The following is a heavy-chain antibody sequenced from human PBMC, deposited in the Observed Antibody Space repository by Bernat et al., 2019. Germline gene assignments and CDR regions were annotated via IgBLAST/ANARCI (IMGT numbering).Heavy chain of an antibody. CDR3: AKAPRSGYYAQYFQH. CDR1: GFTFDDYA. D-gene: IGHD3-22*01. J-gene: IGHJ1*01. CDR2: ISGDGGST. V-gene: IGHV3-43*02. Sequence: EVQLVESGGGVVQPGGSPRLSCAASGFTFDDYAMHWVRQAPGKGLEWVSLISGDGGSTYYADSVKGRFTISRDNSKNSLYLQMNSLRTEDTALYYCAKAPRSGYYAQYFQHWGQGTLVTVSS.